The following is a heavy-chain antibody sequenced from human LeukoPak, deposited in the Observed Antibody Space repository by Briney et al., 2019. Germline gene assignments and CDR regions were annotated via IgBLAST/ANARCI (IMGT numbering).Heavy chain of an antibody. D-gene: IGHD3-22*01. Sequence: PGGSLRLSCAASGFTFSSYSMNWVRQAPGKGLEWVSSISSSSSYIYYADSVKGRFTISRDNAKNSLYLQMNSLKTEDTAVYYCTTDLSYYYDSSGYYRFDYWGQGTLVTVSS. CDR3: TTDLSYYYDSSGYYRFDY. J-gene: IGHJ4*02. V-gene: IGHV3-21*03. CDR2: ISSSSSYI. CDR1: GFTFSSYS.